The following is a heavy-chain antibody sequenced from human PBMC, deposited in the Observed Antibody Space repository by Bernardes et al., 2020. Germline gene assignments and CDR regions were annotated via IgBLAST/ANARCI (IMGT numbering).Heavy chain of an antibody. CDR2: ISGSGGST. V-gene: IGHV3-23*01. D-gene: IGHD3-3*01. Sequence: GGTLRLSCAASGFTFSSYAMSWVRKAPGKGLEWVSAISGSGGSTYYADSVKGRFTISRDNSKNTLYLQMNSLRAEDTAVYYCAKVRSGQPGIKTDAFDIWGQGTMVTVSS. CDR3: AKVRSGQPGIKTDAFDI. J-gene: IGHJ3*02. CDR1: GFTFSSYA.